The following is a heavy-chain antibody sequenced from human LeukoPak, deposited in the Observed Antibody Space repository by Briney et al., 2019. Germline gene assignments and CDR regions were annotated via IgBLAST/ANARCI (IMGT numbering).Heavy chain of an antibody. CDR2: IYYSGST. Sequence: SETLSLTCTVSGGSISSSSYYWGWIRQPPGKGLEWIGYIYYSGSTNYNPSLKSRVTISVDTSKNQFSLKLSSVTAADTAVYYCARERITMVRGDYYYYGMDVWGQGTTVTVSS. D-gene: IGHD3-10*01. CDR3: ARERITMVRGDYYYYGMDV. J-gene: IGHJ6*02. CDR1: GGSISSSSYY. V-gene: IGHV4-61*01.